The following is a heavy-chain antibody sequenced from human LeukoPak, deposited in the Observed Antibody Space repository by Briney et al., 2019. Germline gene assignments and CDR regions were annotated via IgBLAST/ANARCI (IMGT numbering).Heavy chain of an antibody. CDR1: GFSFSNYW. CDR2: IHQDGSDE. CDR3: ARSLSGYAYYFDC. Sequence: GGSLRLSCAASGFSFSNYWMSWVRQAPGKGLQWVANIHQDGSDEYYVDSVKGRFPIYRDNAKNSLYLQMNSLRVEDTAFYYCARSLSGYAYYFDCWGQGTLVTVSS. D-gene: IGHD3-3*01. V-gene: IGHV3-7*01. J-gene: IGHJ4*02.